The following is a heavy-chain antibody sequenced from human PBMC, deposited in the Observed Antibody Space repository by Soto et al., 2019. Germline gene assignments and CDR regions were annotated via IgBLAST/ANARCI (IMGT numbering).Heavy chain of an antibody. D-gene: IGHD3-10*01. CDR1: GYTFTSYA. J-gene: IGHJ6*03. CDR2: INPNSGGT. CDR3: ARDGSRRFGESYYYYYMDV. V-gene: IGHV1-2*04. Sequence: ASVKVSCKASGYTFTSYAMHWVRQAPGQRLEWMGWINPNSGGTNYAQKFQGWVTMTRDTSISTAYMELSRLRSDDTAVYYCARDGSRRFGESYYYYYMDVWGKGTTVTVSS.